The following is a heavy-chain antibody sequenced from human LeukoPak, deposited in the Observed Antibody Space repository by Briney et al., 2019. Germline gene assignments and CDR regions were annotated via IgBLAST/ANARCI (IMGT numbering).Heavy chain of an antibody. Sequence: SQTLFLTCTVSGGSISSGDYYWSWIRQPPGKGLEWIGYIYYSGSTYYNPSLKSRVTISVDTSKNQFSLKLSSVTAADTAVYYCARPDIVVVPAAKEAFDIWGQGTMVTVSS. CDR3: ARPDIVVVPAAKEAFDI. CDR1: GGSISSGDYY. CDR2: IYYSGST. D-gene: IGHD2-2*01. J-gene: IGHJ3*02. V-gene: IGHV4-30-4*08.